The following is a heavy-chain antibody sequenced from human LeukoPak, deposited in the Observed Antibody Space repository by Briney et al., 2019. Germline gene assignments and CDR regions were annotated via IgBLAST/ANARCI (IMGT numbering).Heavy chain of an antibody. CDR2: IYPDDSNT. D-gene: IGHD1-7*01. V-gene: IGHV5-51*01. CDR3: ARQGVGKYNWNFLNWFDP. J-gene: IGHJ5*02. CDR1: GYNFPIYW. Sequence: GESLKISCQGSGYNFPIYWIGWVRQMPGQGLEWMGIIYPDDSNTIYGPSFQGQVTISADKSINTAYLEWSSLKASDTAIYYCARQGVGKYNWNFLNWFDPWGPGTLVTVSS.